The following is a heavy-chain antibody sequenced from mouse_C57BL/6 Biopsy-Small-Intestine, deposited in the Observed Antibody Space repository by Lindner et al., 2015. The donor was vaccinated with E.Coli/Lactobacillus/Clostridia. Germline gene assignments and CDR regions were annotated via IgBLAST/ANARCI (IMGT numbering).Heavy chain of an antibody. J-gene: IGHJ4*01. Sequence: VQLQESGPGLVKPSQTVFLTCTVTGISITTGNYRWSWIRQFPGNKLEWIGYIYYSGTITYNPSLTSRTTITRDTPKNQFFLEMNSLTAEDTATYYCARSYDSFYAMDYWGQGTPVTVSS. CDR2: IYYSGTI. CDR1: GISITTGNYR. D-gene: IGHD2-4*01. CDR3: ARSYDSFYAMDY. V-gene: IGHV3-5*01.